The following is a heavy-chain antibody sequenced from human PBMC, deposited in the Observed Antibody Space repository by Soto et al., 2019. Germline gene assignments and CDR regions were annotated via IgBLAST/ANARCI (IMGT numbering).Heavy chain of an antibody. J-gene: IGHJ5*02. CDR2: INHSGNT. Sequence: SETLSLTCAVSGGSIGTSAYYWGWIRQAPGKGLEWIGSINHSGNTHLSPSLKDRVTMSVDTSKNSFSLKLRSATAADTGLYYGSRRAPEGFDPWGQGMLVTVSS. CDR1: GGSIGTSAYY. V-gene: IGHV4-39*01. CDR3: SRRAPEGFDP.